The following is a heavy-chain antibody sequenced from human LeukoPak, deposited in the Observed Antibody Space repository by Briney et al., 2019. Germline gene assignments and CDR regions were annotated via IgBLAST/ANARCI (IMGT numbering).Heavy chain of an antibody. CDR1: GFTFSSYA. Sequence: GRSLRLSCTAPGFTFSSYAIHWIRQAPGKGLEWVAHVWHDGSNRYYADSVKGRFTISRESSENTVYLQKNSHRAEDDAAYYYARKRLCSGSCPDYWGKGTLVTVSS. D-gene: IGHD3-10*02. J-gene: IGHJ4*01. CDR2: VWHDGSNR. V-gene: IGHV3-33*01. CDR3: ARKRLCSGSCPDY.